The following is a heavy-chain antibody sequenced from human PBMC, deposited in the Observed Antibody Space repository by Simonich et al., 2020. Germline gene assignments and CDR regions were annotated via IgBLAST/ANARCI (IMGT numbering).Heavy chain of an antibody. CDR1: VGSFSGYY. CDR2: INHSGSN. J-gene: IGHJ6*03. D-gene: IGHD3-16*01. CDR3: ARVKGGYYYYYMDV. Sequence: QVQLQQWVAGLLKPSEPLSLTCAVYVGSFSGYYWSGIRQPPGKGLEWIGEINHSGSNKYNPSLRRRGTISGDTSKNQFSLKLSSVTAADTAVYYGARVKGGYYYYYMDVWGKGTTVTVSS. V-gene: IGHV4-34*01.